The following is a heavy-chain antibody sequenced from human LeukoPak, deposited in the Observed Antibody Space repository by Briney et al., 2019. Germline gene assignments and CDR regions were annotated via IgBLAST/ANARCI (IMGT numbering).Heavy chain of an antibody. CDR1: GFTFSDYY. CDR3: ARDVRWSGSYYGGVDY. V-gene: IGHV3-11*05. D-gene: IGHD1-26*01. Sequence: GGSLRLSCAASGFTFSDYYMSWIRQAPGEGLEYISYISSRSSYTNYADSVKGRFTISRDNAKNSLYLQMNSLRAEDTAVYYCARDVRWSGSYYGGVDYWGQGTLVTSSS. CDR2: ISSRSSYT. J-gene: IGHJ4*02.